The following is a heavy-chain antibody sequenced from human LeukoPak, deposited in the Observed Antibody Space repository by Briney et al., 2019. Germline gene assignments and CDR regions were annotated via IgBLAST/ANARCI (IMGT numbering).Heavy chain of an antibody. D-gene: IGHD5-18*01. Sequence: PSETLSLTCTVSGGSISSYYRSWIRQPPGKGLEWIGYIYYSGGTNYNPSLKSRVTISVDASKNQFSLKLSSVTAADTAVYYCARQSTATDAFDIWGQRTMVTVSS. CDR2: IYYSGGT. CDR3: ARQSTATDAFDI. V-gene: IGHV4-59*08. CDR1: GGSISSYY. J-gene: IGHJ3*02.